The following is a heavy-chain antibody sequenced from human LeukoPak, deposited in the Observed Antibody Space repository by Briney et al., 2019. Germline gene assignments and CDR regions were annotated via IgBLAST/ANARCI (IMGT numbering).Heavy chain of an antibody. CDR3: ARAGRATTFDY. CDR2: ISSSSSYT. CDR1: GFTFSSYT. D-gene: IGHD1-26*01. J-gene: IGHJ4*02. Sequence: GGSLRLSCAASGFTFSSYTMNWVRQAPGKGLEWVSYISSSSSYTNYADSVKGRFTISRDNAKNSLYLQMNSLRAEDTAVYYCARAGRATTFDYWGQGTLVTVSS. V-gene: IGHV3-21*05.